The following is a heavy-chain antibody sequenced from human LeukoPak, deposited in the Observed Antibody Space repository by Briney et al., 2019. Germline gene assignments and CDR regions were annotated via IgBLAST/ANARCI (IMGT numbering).Heavy chain of an antibody. CDR3: AKDDYYGSGSTKPDY. V-gene: IGHV3-23*01. Sequence: GGSLRLSCAASGFTFSSYAMSWVRQAPGKGLEWVSTIDYSGGSTYYADSVKGRFTISRDNSKNTLYMQMNSLRAEDTAVYYCAKDDYYGSGSTKPDYWGQGTLVTVSS. J-gene: IGHJ4*02. CDR1: GFTFSSYA. D-gene: IGHD3-10*01. CDR2: IDYSGGST.